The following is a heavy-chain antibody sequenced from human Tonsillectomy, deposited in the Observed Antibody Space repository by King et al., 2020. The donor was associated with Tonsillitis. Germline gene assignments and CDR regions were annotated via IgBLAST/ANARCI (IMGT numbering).Heavy chain of an antibody. D-gene: IGHD1-26*01. J-gene: IGHJ4*02. Sequence: VQLQESGPGLVKPSQTLSLTCTVSGGSISSGGYYWSWIRQHPGKGLEWIGYIYYSGSTYYIPSLKSRVTISVDTSKNQFSLKLSSVTAADTAVYYCARDRVGATKRKESRFDYWGQGTLVTVSS. CDR2: IYYSGST. CDR3: ARDRVGATKRKESRFDY. V-gene: IGHV4-31*03. CDR1: GGSISSGGYY.